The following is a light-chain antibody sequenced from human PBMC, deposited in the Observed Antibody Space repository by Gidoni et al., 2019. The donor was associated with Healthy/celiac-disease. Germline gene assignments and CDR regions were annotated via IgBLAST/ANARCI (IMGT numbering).Light chain of an antibody. CDR1: QSISSW. CDR3: QQYNSYLIT. V-gene: IGKV1-5*03. CDR2: KAS. J-gene: IGKJ4*01. Sequence: DIHMTPSPSTLSASVGDRVTITCRASQSISSWLAWYQQKAGKAPKLLIYKASSLESGVPSRFSGSGSGTEFTLTISSLQPDDFATYYCQQYNSYLITFGGGTKVEIK.